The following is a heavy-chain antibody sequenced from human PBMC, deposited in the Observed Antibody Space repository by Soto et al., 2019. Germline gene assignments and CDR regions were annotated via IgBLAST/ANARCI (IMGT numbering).Heavy chain of an antibody. CDR3: VSCRWNYVHYYGMDV. V-gene: IGHV1-69*01. CDR2: IIPIFGTA. Sequence: QVQLVQSGAEVKKPGSSVKVSCKATGGTFSSYAISWVRQAPGQGLEWMGGIIPIFGTANYAQKFQGRVTITADESTSTAYMELSSLRSEDTAVYYCVSCRWNYVHYYGMDVWGQGTTVTVSS. D-gene: IGHD1-7*01. J-gene: IGHJ6*02. CDR1: GGTFSSYA.